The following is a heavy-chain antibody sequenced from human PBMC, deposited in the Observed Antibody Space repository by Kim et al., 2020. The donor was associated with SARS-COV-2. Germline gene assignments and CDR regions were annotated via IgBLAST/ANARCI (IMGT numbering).Heavy chain of an antibody. D-gene: IGHD3-10*01. CDR3: ARVWSPYYYGSGGPYYYYGMDV. CDR2: INHSGST. J-gene: IGHJ6*02. CDR1: GGSFSGYY. Sequence: SETLSLTCAVYGGSFSGYYWSWIRQPPGKGLEWIGEINHSGSTNYNPSLKSRVTISVDTSKNQFSLKLSSVTAADTAVYYCARVWSPYYYGSGGPYYYYGMDVWGQGTTVTVSS. V-gene: IGHV4-34*01.